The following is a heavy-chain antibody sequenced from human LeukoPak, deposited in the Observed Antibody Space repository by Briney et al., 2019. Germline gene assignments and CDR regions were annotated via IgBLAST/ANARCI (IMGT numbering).Heavy chain of an antibody. J-gene: IGHJ5*02. CDR2: IYHSGSA. Sequence: SETLSLTCGVSGYSISSGYQWAWIRQSPGKGLEWVGSIYHSGSAHYNPSLKSRVTISVETSKNQFSLNMHSVTAADTAVYYCARDPRWLTPDCTSTSCYENYFDPWGQGTLVTVSS. D-gene: IGHD2-2*01. CDR3: ARDPRWLTPDCTSTSCYENYFDP. CDR1: GYSISSGYQ. V-gene: IGHV4-38-2*02.